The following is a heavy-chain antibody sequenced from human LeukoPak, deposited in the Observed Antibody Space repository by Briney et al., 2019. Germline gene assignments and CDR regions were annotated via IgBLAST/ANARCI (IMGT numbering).Heavy chain of an antibody. CDR2: IIPIFGTA. D-gene: IGHD3-16*02. CDR1: GGTLSSYA. Sequence: GSSVKVSRKASGGTLSSYAISWVRQAPGQGLEWMGGIIPIFGTANYAQKFQGRVTITTDESTSTAYMELSSLRSEDTAVYYCARDQIMITFGGVIVKMAHWGQGTLVTVSS. J-gene: IGHJ4*02. V-gene: IGHV1-69*05. CDR3: ARDQIMITFGGVIVKMAH.